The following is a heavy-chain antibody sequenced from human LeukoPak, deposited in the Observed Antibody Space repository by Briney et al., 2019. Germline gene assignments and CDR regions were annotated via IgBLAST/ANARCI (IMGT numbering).Heavy chain of an antibody. V-gene: IGHV3-7*01. Sequence: SGGSLRLSCAASGFTFINYWMTWVRQAPGKGLEWVASIKQEGEEKHHVDSVKGRFTISRDNGKNSLYLQMNSLRAEDTAVYYCARDRTVWDYDASGYGMDVWGQGTTVTVS. CDR3: ARDRTVWDYDASGYGMDV. D-gene: IGHD4/OR15-4a*01. CDR2: IKQEGEEK. J-gene: IGHJ6*02. CDR1: GFTFINYW.